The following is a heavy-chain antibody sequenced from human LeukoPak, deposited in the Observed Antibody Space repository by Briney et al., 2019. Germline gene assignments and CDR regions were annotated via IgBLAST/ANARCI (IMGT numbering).Heavy chain of an antibody. D-gene: IGHD6-19*01. CDR2: ISSSSSTI. V-gene: IGHV3-48*01. J-gene: IGHJ4*02. Sequence: PGGSLRLSCAASGFTFSTYSMNWVRQAPGKGLEWVSYISSSSSTIYYADSVKGRFTISRDNSKNTLYLQMNSLRAEDTAVYYCAKNSGWSCFDYWGQGTLVTVSS. CDR1: GFTFSTYS. CDR3: AKNSGWSCFDY.